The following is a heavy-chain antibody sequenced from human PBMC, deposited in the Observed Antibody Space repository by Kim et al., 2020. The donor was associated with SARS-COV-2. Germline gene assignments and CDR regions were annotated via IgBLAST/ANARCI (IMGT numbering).Heavy chain of an antibody. D-gene: IGHD3-22*01. CDR1: GFTFSSYA. Sequence: GGSLRLSCAASGFTFSSYAMHWVRQAPGKGLEWVAVISYDGSNKYYADSVKGRFTISRDNSKNTLYLQMNSLRAEDTAVYYCARDYHTMIVVVPFDYWGQGTLVTVSS. J-gene: IGHJ4*02. V-gene: IGHV3-30*04. CDR2: ISYDGSNK. CDR3: ARDYHTMIVVVPFDY.